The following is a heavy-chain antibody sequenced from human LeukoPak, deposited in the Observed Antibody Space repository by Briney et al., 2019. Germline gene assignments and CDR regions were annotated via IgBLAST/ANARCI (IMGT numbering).Heavy chain of an antibody. V-gene: IGHV4-39*07. CDR3: ARVFVYSSGPKPVSRYYYMDV. J-gene: IGHJ6*03. D-gene: IGHD5/OR15-5a*01. CDR1: GGSISSSSYY. Sequence: SETLSLTCTVSGGSISSSSYYWGWIRQPPGKGLEWIGSIYYSGSTYYNPSLKSRVTISVDTSKNQFSLKLSSVTAADTAVYYCARVFVYSSGPKPVSRYYYMDVWGKGTTVTVSS. CDR2: IYYSGST.